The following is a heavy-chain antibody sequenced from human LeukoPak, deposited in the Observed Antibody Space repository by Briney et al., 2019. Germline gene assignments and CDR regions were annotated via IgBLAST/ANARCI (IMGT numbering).Heavy chain of an antibody. CDR1: GYTFTGYY. V-gene: IGHV1-2*02. J-gene: IGHJ4*02. CDR2: INPNSGGT. D-gene: IGHD3-9*01. Sequence: GASVKVSCKASGYTFTGYYMHWVRQAPGQGLEWMGWINPNSGGTNYAQKFQGRVTMTRDTSISTAYMELSRLRSDDTAVYYCGRVWNILTGYCLGYWGQGTLVTVSS. CDR3: GRVWNILTGYCLGY.